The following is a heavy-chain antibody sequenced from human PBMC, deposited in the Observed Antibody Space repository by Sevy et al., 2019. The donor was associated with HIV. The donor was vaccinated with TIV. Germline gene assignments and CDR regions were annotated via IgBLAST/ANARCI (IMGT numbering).Heavy chain of an antibody. Sequence: ASVKVSCKASGGTFSSYAISWVRQAPGQGLEWMGGIIPIFGTANYAQKFQGRVTITADESTSTAYMELSSLRSEDTAVYYCARAHYYGSGGYYYGMDAWGQGTTVTVSS. CDR3: ARAHYYGSGGYYYGMDA. CDR1: GGTFSSYA. D-gene: IGHD3-10*01. V-gene: IGHV1-69*13. CDR2: IIPIFGTA. J-gene: IGHJ6*02.